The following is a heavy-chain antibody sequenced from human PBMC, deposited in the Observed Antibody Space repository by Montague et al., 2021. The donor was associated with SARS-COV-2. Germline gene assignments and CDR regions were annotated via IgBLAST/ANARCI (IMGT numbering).Heavy chain of an antibody. V-gene: IGHV4-39*01. CDR1: GGSISSSSYY. D-gene: IGHD2-2*01. CDR3: ARQGDQLLLEYWFDP. J-gene: IGHJ5*02. CDR2: IYYSGST. Sequence: SETLSLTCTVSGGSISSSSYYWGWIRQPPGKGLEWIGRIYYSGSTYYNPSLKSRVTISVDTSKNQFSLKLSSVTAADTAVYYCARQGDQLLLEYWFDPWGQGTPVTVSS.